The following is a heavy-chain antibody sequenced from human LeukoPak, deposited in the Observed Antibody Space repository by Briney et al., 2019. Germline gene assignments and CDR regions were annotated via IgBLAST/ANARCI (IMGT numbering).Heavy chain of an antibody. J-gene: IGHJ4*02. D-gene: IGHD5-24*01. Sequence: GGSLRLSCAASGFTFDDYAMHWVRQAPGKGLVWVSRINSDGSSTSYADSVKGRFTISRDNAKNTLYLQMNSLRAEDTAVYYCARGGRWLLGISKYFDYWGQGTLVTVSS. V-gene: IGHV3-74*01. CDR2: INSDGSST. CDR1: GFTFDDYA. CDR3: ARGGRWLLGISKYFDY.